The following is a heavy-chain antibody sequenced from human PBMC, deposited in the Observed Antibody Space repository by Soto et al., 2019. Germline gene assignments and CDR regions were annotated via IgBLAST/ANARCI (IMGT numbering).Heavy chain of an antibody. D-gene: IGHD6-13*01. CDR3: ASLRRRMQQLVLVLDAFDI. CDR1: GXXXXXXXXX. J-gene: IGHJ3*02. V-gene: IGHV4-31*03. CDR2: IYYSGIT. Sequence: QVQLQESGPGLVKPSQTLSLTCTVSGXXXXXXXXXXXXXXXXXXXXXXXXXXIYYSGITYYTPSLKSRVTISVDTSKNQFSLKLSSVTAADTAVYYCASLRRRMQQLVLVLDAFDIWGQGTMVTVSS.